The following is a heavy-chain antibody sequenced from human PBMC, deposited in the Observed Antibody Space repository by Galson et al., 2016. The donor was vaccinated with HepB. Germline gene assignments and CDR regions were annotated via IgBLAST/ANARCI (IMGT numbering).Heavy chain of an antibody. D-gene: IGHD5-12*01. CDR1: GFTFDDYT. Sequence: SLRLSCAASGFTFDDYTMHWVRQVPGKGLEWVSLISWDGSTTYYADSVKGRFTISRDNSKNSLYLQMNSLRTADTALYYCAKDGISALVATIGGYYFDCWGQGTLVTVSS. V-gene: IGHV3-43*01. CDR3: AKDGISALVATIGGYYFDC. CDR2: ISWDGSTT. J-gene: IGHJ4*02.